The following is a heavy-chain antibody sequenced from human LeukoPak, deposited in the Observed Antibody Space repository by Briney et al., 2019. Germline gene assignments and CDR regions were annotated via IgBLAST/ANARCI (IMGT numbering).Heavy chain of an antibody. CDR2: IYYSGST. V-gene: IGHV4-39*01. CDR1: GGSISSSSYY. D-gene: IGHD2-15*01. CDR3: ARHKSGYCRGGSCLDYFDY. Sequence: SETLSLTCTVSGGSISSSSYYWGWIRQPPGKGLEWIGSIYYSGSTYYNPSLKSRVTISVDTSKNQFSLKLSSVTAADTAVYYCARHKSGYCRGGSCLDYFDYWGQGTLVTVSS. J-gene: IGHJ4*02.